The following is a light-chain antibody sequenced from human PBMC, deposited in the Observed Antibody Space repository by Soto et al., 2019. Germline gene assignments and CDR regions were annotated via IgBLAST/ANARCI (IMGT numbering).Light chain of an antibody. CDR2: GAS. J-gene: IGKJ5*01. CDR3: QQYTNWPLI. CDR1: QSVSSD. Sequence: EIVMTQSPATLSVSPGERATLSCRASQSVSSDLAWYQQKPGRSPRLLIYGASTRATGIPARFSGSGSGTEFTLTISSLQSADFAVYYCQQYTNWPLIFGQGTRLEIK. V-gene: IGKV3-15*01.